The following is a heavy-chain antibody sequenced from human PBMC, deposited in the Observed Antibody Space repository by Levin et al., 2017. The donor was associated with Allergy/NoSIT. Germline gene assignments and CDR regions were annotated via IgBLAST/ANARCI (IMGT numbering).Heavy chain of an antibody. CDR1: GFTFSSYG. CDR2: ISYDGSNK. CDR3: AKEEARARAPATGLFDY. J-gene: IGHJ4*02. V-gene: IGHV3-30*18. Sequence: GGSLRLSCAASGFTFSSYGMHWVRQAPGKGLEWVAVISYDGSNKYYADSVKGRFTISRDNSKNTLYLQMNSLRAEDTAVYYCAKEEARARAPATGLFDYWGQGTLVTVSA. D-gene: IGHD1-1*01.